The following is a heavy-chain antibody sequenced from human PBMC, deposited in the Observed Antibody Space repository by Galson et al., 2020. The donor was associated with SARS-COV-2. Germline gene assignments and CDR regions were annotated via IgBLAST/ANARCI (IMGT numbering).Heavy chain of an antibody. D-gene: IGHD2-8*01. CDR2: ISYDGSNK. V-gene: IGHV3-30*04. Sequence: GGSLRLSCAASGFTFSSYAMHWVRQAPGKGLEWVAVISYDGSNKYYADSVKGRFTISRDNSKNTLYLQMNSLRAEDTAVYYCARDRLYIQDIVLMVYAITRGNWFDPWGQGTLVTVSS. J-gene: IGHJ5*02. CDR3: ARDRLYIQDIVLMVYAITRGNWFDP. CDR1: GFTFSSYA.